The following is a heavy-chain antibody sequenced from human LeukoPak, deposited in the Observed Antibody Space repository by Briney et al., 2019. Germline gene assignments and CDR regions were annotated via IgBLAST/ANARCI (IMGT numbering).Heavy chain of an antibody. J-gene: IGHJ4*02. CDR3: ARSGQRRCSGGTCYPYYFDY. CDR2: ISSGSSCI. D-gene: IGHD2-15*01. V-gene: IGHV3-21*01. Sequence: GGSLRLSCAASGFTFGTYSMNWVRQAPGKGLEWVSSISSGSSCIYYTDSVKGRFTISRDNAKNSLHLQMNSLRAEDTAVYYCARSGQRRCSGGTCYPYYFDYWGQGTLVTVSS. CDR1: GFTFGTYS.